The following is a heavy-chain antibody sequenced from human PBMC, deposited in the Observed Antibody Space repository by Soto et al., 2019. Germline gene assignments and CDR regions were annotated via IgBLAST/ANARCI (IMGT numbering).Heavy chain of an antibody. J-gene: IGHJ6*02. V-gene: IGHV4-34*01. D-gene: IGHD3-9*01. Sequence: QVQLQQWGAGLLKPSETLSLTCAVNGGSFSGYYWNWIRQSAGKGLEWIGRVHHSGTTNYNPSLKSRLTISLDTSKNHFSLQLNSVTAADTAMYYSVRQKGFFDWSSHVTGPGGMDVWGQGTSVTVSS. CDR3: VRQKGFFDWSSHVTGPGGMDV. CDR1: GGSFSGYY. CDR2: VHHSGTT.